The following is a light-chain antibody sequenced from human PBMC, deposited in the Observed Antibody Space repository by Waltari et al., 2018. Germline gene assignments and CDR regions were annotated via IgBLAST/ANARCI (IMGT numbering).Light chain of an antibody. Sequence: QSALTHPASVSGSPGQSLTIPRTGTSSYVGSSNLVSWYQQHPGKAPKLMIYEGSKRPSGVSNRFSGSKSGNTASLTISGLQAEDEADYYCCSYAGSVVFGGGTKLTVL. V-gene: IGLV2-23*01. CDR2: EGS. CDR1: SSYVGSSNL. CDR3: CSYAGSVV. J-gene: IGLJ2*01.